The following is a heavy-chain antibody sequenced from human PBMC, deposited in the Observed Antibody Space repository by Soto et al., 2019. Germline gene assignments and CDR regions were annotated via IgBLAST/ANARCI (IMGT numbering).Heavy chain of an antibody. Sequence: PGGSLGLSCAASGFTFSSYGMHWVRQAPGKGLEWVAVISYDGSNKYYADSVKGRFTISRDNSKNTLYLQMNSLRAEDTAVYYCAKSASYSRDYYGMDVRGQGTTVTVSS. CDR1: GFTFSSYG. V-gene: IGHV3-30*18. D-gene: IGHD6-13*01. J-gene: IGHJ6*02. CDR2: ISYDGSNK. CDR3: AKSASYSRDYYGMDV.